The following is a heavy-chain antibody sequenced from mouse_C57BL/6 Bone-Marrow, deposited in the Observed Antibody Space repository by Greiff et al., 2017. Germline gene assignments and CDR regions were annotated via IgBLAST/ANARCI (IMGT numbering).Heavy chain of an antibody. CDR1: GYTFTDYY. CDR2: INPYNGGT. D-gene: IGHD1-1*01. CDR3: SRRDYYGSSYDAY. J-gene: IGHJ3*01. Sequence: VQLQQSGPVLVKPGASVKMSCKASGYTFTDYYMNWVKQSNGKSLEWIGVINPYNGGTSYNQKFKGKATLTVDKSSSTAYMELNSLTSEDSAVYYCSRRDYYGSSYDAYWGQGTLVTVSA. V-gene: IGHV1-19*01.